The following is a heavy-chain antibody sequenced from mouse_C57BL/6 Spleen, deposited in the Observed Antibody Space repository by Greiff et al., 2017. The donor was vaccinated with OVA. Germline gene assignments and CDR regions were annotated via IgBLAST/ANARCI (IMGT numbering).Heavy chain of an antibody. CDR3: ARWGDSNYGGNYFDY. CDR2: INPYNGGT. D-gene: IGHD2-5*01. CDR1: GYTFTDYY. J-gene: IGHJ2*01. Sequence: EVQLQQSGPVLVKPGASVKMSCKASGYTFTDYYMNWVKQSHGKSLEWIGVINPYNGGTSYNQKFKGKATLTVDKSSSTAYMELNSLTSEDSAVYYCARWGDSNYGGNYFDYWGQGTTLTVSS. V-gene: IGHV1-19*01.